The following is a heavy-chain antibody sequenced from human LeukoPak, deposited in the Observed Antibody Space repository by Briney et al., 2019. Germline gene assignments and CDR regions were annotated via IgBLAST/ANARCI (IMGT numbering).Heavy chain of an antibody. J-gene: IGHJ4*02. CDR2: IWYDGSNN. Sequence: GGSLRLSCAASGFTFSSYGMHWVRQAPGKGLEWVAVIWYDGSNNYYADSVKGRFTISRDNSKNTLYLQMNSLRAEDTAVYYCAKDHYGSGSYIDYWGQGTLVTVSS. V-gene: IGHV3-33*06. CDR3: AKDHYGSGSYIDY. CDR1: GFTFSSYG. D-gene: IGHD3-10*01.